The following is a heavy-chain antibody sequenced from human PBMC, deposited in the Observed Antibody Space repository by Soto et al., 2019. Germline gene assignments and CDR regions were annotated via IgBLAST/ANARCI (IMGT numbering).Heavy chain of an antibody. J-gene: IGHJ4*02. Sequence: SETLSLTCTVSGGSISSGDYYWSWIRQPPGKGLEWIGYIYYSGSTYYNPSLKSRVNISVDTSKNQFSLKLSSVTAADTAVYYCARVLFSSSPNLFDYWGQGTLVTVS. CDR2: IYYSGST. CDR1: GGSISSGDYY. D-gene: IGHD6-6*01. CDR3: ARVLFSSSPNLFDY. V-gene: IGHV4-30-4*01.